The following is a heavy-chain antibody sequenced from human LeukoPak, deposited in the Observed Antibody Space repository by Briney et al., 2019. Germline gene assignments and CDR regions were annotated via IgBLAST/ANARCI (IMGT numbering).Heavy chain of an antibody. V-gene: IGHV4-39*01. Sequence: SETLSLTCTVSGGSISSGSYYWSWIRQPAGKGLEWIGSIYYSGSTYYNPSLKSRVTISVDTSKNQFSLKLSSVTAADTAVYYCARLSGSPWYWGQGTLVTVSS. D-gene: IGHD1-26*01. CDR2: IYYSGST. CDR1: GGSISSGSYY. CDR3: ARLSGSPWY. J-gene: IGHJ4*02.